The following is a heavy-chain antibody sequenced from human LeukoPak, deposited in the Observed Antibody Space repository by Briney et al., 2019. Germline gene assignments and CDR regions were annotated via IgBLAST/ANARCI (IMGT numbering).Heavy chain of an antibody. CDR2: ISGSGGST. Sequence: GGSLRLSCAASGFTFSSYAMSWVRQAPGKGLEWVSAISGSGGSTYYADSVKGRFTISRDNSKSTLYLQMNSLRAEDTAVYYCAKDHDGYNYGYWGQGTLVTVSS. V-gene: IGHV3-23*01. D-gene: IGHD5-24*01. J-gene: IGHJ4*02. CDR1: GFTFSSYA. CDR3: AKDHDGYNYGY.